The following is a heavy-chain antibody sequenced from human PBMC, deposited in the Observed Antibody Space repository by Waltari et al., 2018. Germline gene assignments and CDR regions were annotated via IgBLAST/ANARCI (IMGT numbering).Heavy chain of an antibody. D-gene: IGHD2-15*01. CDR1: EGTFSTYG. Sequence: QVQLVQSGPEVKKPGSSVKVSCKASEGTFSTYGISWVRQAPGQGLEWMGGIIPVLPTTNYAQKFQDRVTISADRSTSTAYMELRSLRPEDTAVYYCARGLPSETYYFDFWGQGTLVTVAS. CDR2: IIPVLPTT. V-gene: IGHV1-69*06. CDR3: ARGLPSETYYFDF. J-gene: IGHJ4*02.